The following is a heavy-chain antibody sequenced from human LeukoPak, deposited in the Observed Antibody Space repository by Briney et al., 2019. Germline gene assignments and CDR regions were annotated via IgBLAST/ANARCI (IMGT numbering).Heavy chain of an antibody. CDR3: ARGVGYSSGWHFYYYYYMDV. V-gene: IGHV4-59*01. Sequence: PSETLSLTCTVSGGSISSYYWSWIRQPPGKGLEWIGYIYYSGSTNYNPSLKSRVTISVDTSKNQFPLKLSSVTAADTAVYYCARGVGYSSGWHFYYYYYMDVWGKGTTVTVSS. CDR1: GGSISSYY. J-gene: IGHJ6*03. D-gene: IGHD6-19*01. CDR2: IYYSGST.